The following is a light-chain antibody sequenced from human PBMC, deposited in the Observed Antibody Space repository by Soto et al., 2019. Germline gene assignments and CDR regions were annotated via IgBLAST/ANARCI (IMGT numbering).Light chain of an antibody. CDR3: FTYAGSSTVVI. V-gene: IGLV2-23*01. CDR2: EGS. CDR1: SSDVGNYNL. Sequence: QSALTQPASVSGSPGQSITISCTGTSSDVGNYNLVSWYQQHPGKAPKLMIYEGSKRPSGVSNRFSGSKFGNTASLTNSGLQAKEEADYYGFTYAGSSTVVIFGGGVKLAVL. J-gene: IGLJ2*01.